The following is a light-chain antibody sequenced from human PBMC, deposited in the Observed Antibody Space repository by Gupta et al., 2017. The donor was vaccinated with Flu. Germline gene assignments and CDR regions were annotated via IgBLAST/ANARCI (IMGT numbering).Light chain of an antibody. CDR3: QEYNNWAPWT. J-gene: IGKJ1*01. CDR2: GAS. Sequence: MVMRQSPATLSVSPGERVTLSCRASQSINSNLAWYQQKPGQAPRLLIYGASTRATGIPGRFSGSGSGTEFTLAISSLQSEDFAVYYCQEYNNWAPWTFGQGTKVEIK. V-gene: IGKV3-15*01. CDR1: QSINSN.